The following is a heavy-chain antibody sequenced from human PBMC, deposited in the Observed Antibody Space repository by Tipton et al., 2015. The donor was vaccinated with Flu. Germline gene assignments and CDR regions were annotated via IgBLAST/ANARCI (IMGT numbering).Heavy chain of an antibody. Sequence: QLVQSGAEAKKPGASVRVSCKASGYTFNSYGITWVRQAPGQGLEWMGWSSAYTGNTNYAQKFQGRVTMTTDASTNTIYMDLRSLRSDDTAVYYCARGPSRKNWYFDLWGRGTLVTVSS. D-gene: IGHD1-14*01. CDR3: ARGPSRKNWYFDL. CDR1: GYTFNSYG. J-gene: IGHJ2*01. CDR2: SSAYTGNT. V-gene: IGHV1-18*01.